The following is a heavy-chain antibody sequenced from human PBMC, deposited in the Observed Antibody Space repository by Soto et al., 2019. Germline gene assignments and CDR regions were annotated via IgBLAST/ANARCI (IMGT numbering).Heavy chain of an antibody. CDR3: ARVRRVIPDADMVY. CDR1: GFTFSMYG. V-gene: IGHV3-30*03. Sequence: QVQLVEPGGGVVQPGSSLGLSCEASGFTFSMYGMHWVRQAPGKGLEWVGVIYSDGSHQYYGDSVKGRFTISRDNSNNMVYLQMTGLRLDDSALYYCARVRRVIPDADMVYWGQGVLVTVSS. J-gene: IGHJ4*02. CDR2: IYSDGSHQ. D-gene: IGHD3-10*01.